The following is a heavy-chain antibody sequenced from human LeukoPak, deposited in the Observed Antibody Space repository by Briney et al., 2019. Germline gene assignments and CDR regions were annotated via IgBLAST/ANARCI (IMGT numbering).Heavy chain of an antibody. CDR3: ARVCGSGSYDY. V-gene: IGHV3-21*01. CDR2: ISSSSSYI. D-gene: IGHD3-10*01. Sequence: GGSLRLSCAASGFTVSSNYMSWVRQAPGKGLEWVSSISSSSSYIYYADSVKGRFTISRDNAKNSLYLQMNSLRAEDTAVYYCARVCGSGSYDYWGQGTLVTVSS. J-gene: IGHJ4*02. CDR1: GFTVSSNY.